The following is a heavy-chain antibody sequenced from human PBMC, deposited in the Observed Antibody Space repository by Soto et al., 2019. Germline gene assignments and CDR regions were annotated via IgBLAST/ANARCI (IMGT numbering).Heavy chain of an antibody. J-gene: IGHJ6*02. CDR1: GYTFTSYG. CDR2: ISAYNGNT. Sequence: ASVKVSCKASGYTFTSYGISWVRQAPGQGLEWMGWISAYNGNTNYAQKLQGRVTMTTDTSTSTAYMELRSLRSDDTAVYYCARHQSLRFLEWSASYYYYYGMDVWGQGTTVTVSS. V-gene: IGHV1-18*01. D-gene: IGHD3-3*01. CDR3: ARHQSLRFLEWSASYYYYYGMDV.